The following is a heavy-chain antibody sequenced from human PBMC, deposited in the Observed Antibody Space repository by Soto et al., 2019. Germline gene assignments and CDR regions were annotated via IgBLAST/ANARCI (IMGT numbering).Heavy chain of an antibody. V-gene: IGHV4-31*11. J-gene: IGHJ4*02. CDR3: AREDLSSSSTSSFDY. CDR1: GDSVKSAGYF. CDR2: IYYSGAT. Sequence: SETLSLTCAVSGDSVKSAGYFLAWIRQPPGKGLEWIGHIYYSGATSYNPSLKSRVTISMDTSKNQFSLTLTSVTAADTAVYFCAREDLSSSSTSSFDYWGQGTPVTV. D-gene: IGHD6-6*01.